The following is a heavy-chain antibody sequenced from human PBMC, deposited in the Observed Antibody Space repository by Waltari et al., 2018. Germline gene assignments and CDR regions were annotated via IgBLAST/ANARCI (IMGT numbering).Heavy chain of an antibody. D-gene: IGHD2-15*01. Sequence: VQLQESGPGLVKPSETLSLTCTVSGGSITSYYWNWIRQPAGKGLEWIRRIYPSGSTIYNPSLMSRVTVSVDTSKNQISLKLSSVTAADTAVYFCASDDDYCSGTTCHRQDYWGQGTRVTVSS. CDR2: IYPSGST. CDR3: ASDDDYCSGTTCHRQDY. V-gene: IGHV4-4*07. J-gene: IGHJ4*02. CDR1: GGSITSYY.